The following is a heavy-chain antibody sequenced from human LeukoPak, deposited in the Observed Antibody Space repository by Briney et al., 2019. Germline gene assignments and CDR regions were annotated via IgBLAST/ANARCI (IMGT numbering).Heavy chain of an antibody. D-gene: IGHD6-6*01. CDR2: IYYSGST. CDR3: ASEPTIASHYGMDV. V-gene: IGHV4-39*07. Sequence: SETLSLTCTVSGGSISSSSYYWGWIRQPPGKGLEWIGSIYYSGSTYYNPSLKSRVTISVDTSKNQFSLKLSSVTAADTAVYYCASEPTIASHYGMDVWGQGTTVTVSS. J-gene: IGHJ6*02. CDR1: GGSISSSSYY.